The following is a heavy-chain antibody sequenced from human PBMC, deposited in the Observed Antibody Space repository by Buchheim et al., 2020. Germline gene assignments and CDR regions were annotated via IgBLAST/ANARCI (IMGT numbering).Heavy chain of an antibody. CDR2: TSHDGNAT. CDR3: AKDLYGSGWYNYFDP. V-gene: IGHV3-30*18. D-gene: IGHD6-19*01. Sequence: QVQLVESGGGVVQPGTSLRLSCAASGFNFNTYGIHWVRQAPGKGLEWVAMTSHDGNATYYADSVKGRFTISRDNSKNTSFLQMNSLRPEDTALYYCAKDLYGSGWYNYFDPWGQGTL. J-gene: IGHJ5*02. CDR1: GFNFNTYG.